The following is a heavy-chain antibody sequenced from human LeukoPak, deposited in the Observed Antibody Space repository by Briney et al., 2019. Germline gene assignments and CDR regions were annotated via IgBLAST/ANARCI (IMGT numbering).Heavy chain of an antibody. CDR1: GFTFSSYA. Sequence: PVGSLRLSCAASGFTFSSYAMSWVRQAPGKGLEWVSAISGSGGSTYYADSVKGRFTISRDNSKNTLYLQMNSLRAEDTAVYYCAKGWTAMVPWCLDYWGQGTLVTVSS. CDR3: AKGWTAMVPWCLDY. V-gene: IGHV3-23*01. D-gene: IGHD5-18*01. J-gene: IGHJ4*02. CDR2: ISGSGGST.